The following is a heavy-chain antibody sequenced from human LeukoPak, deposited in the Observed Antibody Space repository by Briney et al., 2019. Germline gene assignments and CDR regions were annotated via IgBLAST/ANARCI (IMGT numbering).Heavy chain of an antibody. CDR1: GGSISSFY. CDR3: AREWIQLWLVDF. CDR2: IYYSGST. V-gene: IGHV4-59*01. D-gene: IGHD5-18*01. Sequence: SETLSLTCTVSGGSISSFYWSWIRQPPGKGLEWIGYIYYSGSTNYNPSLKSRVTISVDTSKNQFSLKLSSVTAADTAVYYCAREWIQLWLVDFWGQGTLVTVSS. J-gene: IGHJ4*02.